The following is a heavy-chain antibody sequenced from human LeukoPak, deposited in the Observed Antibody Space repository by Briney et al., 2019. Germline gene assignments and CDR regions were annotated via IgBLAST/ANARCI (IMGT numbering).Heavy chain of an antibody. CDR1: GGSFSGHY. V-gene: IGHV4-34*01. CDR3: AGEPGYCSGDSCYGGWFDP. CDR2: INHSGST. Sequence: ETLSLTCAVYGGSFSGHYWSWIRQPPGKGLEWIGEINHSGSTDYNPSLKSRVTISVDTSRNQLSLKLSSVTAADTAVYYCAGEPGYCSGDSCYGGWFDPWGQGTLVTVSS. J-gene: IGHJ5*02. D-gene: IGHD2-15*01.